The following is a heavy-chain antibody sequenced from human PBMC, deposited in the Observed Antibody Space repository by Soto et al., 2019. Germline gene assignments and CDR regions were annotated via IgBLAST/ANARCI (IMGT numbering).Heavy chain of an antibody. J-gene: IGHJ4*02. V-gene: IGHV1-3*01. Sequence: VHLVQSGAEVKKPGASVKVSCKASGDTFTDYAIHWVRQAPRQRLEWLAWINPGNADTQYSQKFQGRVTLTRDTSATTAYMELSSLRSEDTSVYFCAGGVGATAATFDYWGQGTLVTVSS. CDR2: INPGNADT. CDR3: AGGVGATAATFDY. D-gene: IGHD1-26*01. CDR1: GDTFTDYA.